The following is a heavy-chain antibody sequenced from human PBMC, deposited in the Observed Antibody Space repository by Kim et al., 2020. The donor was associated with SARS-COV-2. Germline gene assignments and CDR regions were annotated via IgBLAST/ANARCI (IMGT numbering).Heavy chain of an antibody. CDR1: GFTFSAYW. V-gene: IGHV3-74*01. Sequence: GGSLRLSCAASGFTFSAYWMHWVRQAPGKGLVWVSRCNSDGSSTTYADSVTGRFTISRDNAKNTLYLQMNSLRAEDTAVYYCAREGSDWADAFDIWGQGTMVTVSS. CDR2: CNSDGSST. CDR3: AREGSDWADAFDI. J-gene: IGHJ3*02. D-gene: IGHD3-9*01.